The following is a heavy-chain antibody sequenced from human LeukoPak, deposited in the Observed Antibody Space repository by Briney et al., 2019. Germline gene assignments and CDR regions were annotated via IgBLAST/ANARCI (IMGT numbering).Heavy chain of an antibody. CDR2: INPSDGST. CDR3: ARGLGPAARGGGYCFDY. V-gene: IGHV1-46*01. CDR1: GYTFTSYY. Sequence: PGASVKVSCKASGYTFTSYYLYWVRQAPGQGLEWMGVINPSDGSTTSAQYFQGRVTMSRDTSTSTAYMELRSLRSEDTAVYYCARGLGPAARGGGYCFDYRGEGALVTVSS. J-gene: IGHJ4*02. D-gene: IGHD2-21*01.